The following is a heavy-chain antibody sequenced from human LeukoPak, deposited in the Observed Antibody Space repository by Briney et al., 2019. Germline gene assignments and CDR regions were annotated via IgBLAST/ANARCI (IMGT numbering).Heavy chain of an antibody. V-gene: IGHV3-21*04. J-gene: IGHJ6*02. D-gene: IGHD3-16*01. Sequence: PGGSLRLSCAASGFSFNNYAMVWVRQTPGKGLEWVSVISAGNDIVYADSVKGRFSISRDNAKNSLYLQMSNLRAEDTAVYFCARGGGLDVWGQGATVTVSS. CDR3: ARGGGLDV. CDR1: GFSFNNYA. CDR2: ISAGNDI.